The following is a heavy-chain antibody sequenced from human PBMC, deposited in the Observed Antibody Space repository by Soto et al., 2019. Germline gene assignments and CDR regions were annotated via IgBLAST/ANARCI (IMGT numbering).Heavy chain of an antibody. CDR3: ARESCSSWSMKFDY. Sequence: GGSLRLACAASGFSFSSYGMHWVRQAPGKRLEWVAVIWYDGSNKYYADSVKGRFTISRDNSKNTLYLQVNSLRVEDTAVYYCARESCSSWSMKFDYWGQGTLVTVSS. J-gene: IGHJ4*02. V-gene: IGHV3-33*01. D-gene: IGHD6-13*01. CDR1: GFSFSSYG. CDR2: IWYDGSNK.